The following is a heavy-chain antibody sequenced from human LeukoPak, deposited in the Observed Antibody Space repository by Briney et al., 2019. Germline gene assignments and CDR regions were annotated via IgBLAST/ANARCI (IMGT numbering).Heavy chain of an antibody. CDR2: ISGSGGST. V-gene: IGHV3-23*01. Sequence: PGRSLRLSCAASGFTFSSYSMNWVRQAPGKGLEWVSAISGSGGSTYYADSVKGRFTISRDNSKNTLYLQMNSLRAEDTAVYYCAKDYYYDSSGCFNYWGQGTLVTVSS. CDR1: GFTFSSYS. J-gene: IGHJ4*02. CDR3: AKDYYYDSSGCFNY. D-gene: IGHD3-22*01.